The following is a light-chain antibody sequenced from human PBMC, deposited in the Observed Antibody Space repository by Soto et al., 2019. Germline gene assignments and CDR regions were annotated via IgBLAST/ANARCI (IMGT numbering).Light chain of an antibody. V-gene: IGKV1-5*03. J-gene: IGKJ1*01. Sequence: DIQMTQSPSTPSGSVGDRITLTCPATQTISSSLAWYQQKTGKAPKLLIYKASTLKSGVPSRFRGSGSGTEFTLTISSLQPDDFATYYCQHYNSYSEAFGQGTKVDIK. CDR2: KAS. CDR3: QHYNSYSEA. CDR1: QTISSS.